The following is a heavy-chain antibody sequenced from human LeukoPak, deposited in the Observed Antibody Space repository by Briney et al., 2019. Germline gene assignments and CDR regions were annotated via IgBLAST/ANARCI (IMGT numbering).Heavy chain of an antibody. V-gene: IGHV3-7*01. CDR2: IHQHGSKE. D-gene: IGHD3-22*01. CDR3: ARPPGLDYYDSSGYYLLALYFDY. Sequence: GGSLRLSFTTSGFDFRAYWMGWVRQAPGKGLEWVANIHQHGSKENYVDSVKGCSTISRDNAKNSLYLQMNSLRAEDTAVYYCARPPGLDYYDSSGYYLLALYFDYWGQGTLVTVSS. J-gene: IGHJ4*02. CDR1: GFDFRAYW.